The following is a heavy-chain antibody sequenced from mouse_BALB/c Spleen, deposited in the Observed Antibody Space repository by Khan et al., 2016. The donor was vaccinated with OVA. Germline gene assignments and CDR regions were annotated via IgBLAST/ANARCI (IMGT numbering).Heavy chain of an antibody. CDR1: GFSLTSYG. J-gene: IGHJ4*01. V-gene: IGHV2-3*01. CDR3: ANQNHGTLDAVDY. D-gene: IGHD2-1*01. Sequence: QVQLKESGPGLVAPSQSLSITCTVSGFSLTSYGVSWVRQPPGKGLEWLGVIWGGGSANFHSALKSRLSISKDNSKSQVFLKLNSMQTDDTATYYCANQNHGTLDAVDYWGQGTSVTVSS. CDR2: IWGGGSA.